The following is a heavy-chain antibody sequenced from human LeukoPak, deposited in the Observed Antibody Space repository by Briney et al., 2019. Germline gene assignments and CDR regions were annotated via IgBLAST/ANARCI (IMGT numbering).Heavy chain of an antibody. Sequence: GGSLRLSCAASGFTFSSCAMNWVRQAPGTGLEWVSSISGSGDNTYYADSVKGRFTISRDNSKDMLYLRMNSLRGEDTALYYCAKDFYSGSYYYFDYWGQGTLVTVSS. CDR2: ISGSGDNT. J-gene: IGHJ4*02. D-gene: IGHD1-26*01. V-gene: IGHV3-23*01. CDR1: GFTFSSCA. CDR3: AKDFYSGSYYYFDY.